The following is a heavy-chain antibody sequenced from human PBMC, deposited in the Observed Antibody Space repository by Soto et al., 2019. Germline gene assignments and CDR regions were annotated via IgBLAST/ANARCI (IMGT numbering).Heavy chain of an antibody. Sequence: LVQSGPDVKKPGTSVKVSCKTSGFTFGSSAVQWVRQVRGQRLEWIGWIVVASGYSNVAQKFQDRVSITRDLSTNSAFMELSSLTSEDSAIYYCAADVIGVAGDFDHWGQGTLVSVSS. V-gene: IGHV1-58*01. CDR2: IVVASGYS. CDR1: GFTFGSSA. CDR3: AADVIGVAGDFDH. J-gene: IGHJ4*02. D-gene: IGHD6-19*01.